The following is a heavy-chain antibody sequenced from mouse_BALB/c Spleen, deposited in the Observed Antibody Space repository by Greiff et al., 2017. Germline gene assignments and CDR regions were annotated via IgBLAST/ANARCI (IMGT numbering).Heavy chain of an antibody. CDR3: ARGRGYDPAWFAY. Sequence: QVQLQQSGAELARPGASVKMSCKASGYTFTSYTMHWVKQRPGQGLEWIGYINPSSGYTNYNQKFKDKATLTADKSSSTAYMQLSSLTSEDSAVYYCARGRGYDPAWFAYWGQGTLVTVSA. CDR2: INPSSGYT. D-gene: IGHD2-2*01. J-gene: IGHJ3*01. V-gene: IGHV1-4*01. CDR1: GYTFTSYT.